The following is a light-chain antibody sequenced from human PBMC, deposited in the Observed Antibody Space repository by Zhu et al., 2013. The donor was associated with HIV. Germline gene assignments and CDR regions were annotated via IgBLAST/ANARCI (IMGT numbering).Light chain of an antibody. V-gene: IGLV1-51*01. CDR1: RSNIGNNL. CDR2: DNN. J-gene: IGLJ2*01. Sequence: QSVLTQPPSVSTAPGQRVTISCSGTRSNIGNNLVSWYQQFPGTAPKLLIYDNNKRPSGIPDRFSGSRSGTSATLDITGLQTGDEADYYCGTWDGGLSAGVFGGGTKLTVL. CDR3: GTWDGGLSAGV.